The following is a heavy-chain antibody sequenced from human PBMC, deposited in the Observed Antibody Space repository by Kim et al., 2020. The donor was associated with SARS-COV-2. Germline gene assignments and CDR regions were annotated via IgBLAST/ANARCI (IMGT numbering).Heavy chain of an antibody. Sequence: ASVKVSCKASGYTFSNYDINWVREATGQGLEWMGWMNPNSGNTGYAQKFQGRVTMTRNTSISTAYMELSSLTSDDTAVYYCARRIPAAGTCLAYWGQGTL. D-gene: IGHD6-13*01. CDR2: MNPNSGNT. CDR3: ARRIPAAGTCLAY. V-gene: IGHV1-8*01. CDR1: GYTFSNYD. J-gene: IGHJ4*02.